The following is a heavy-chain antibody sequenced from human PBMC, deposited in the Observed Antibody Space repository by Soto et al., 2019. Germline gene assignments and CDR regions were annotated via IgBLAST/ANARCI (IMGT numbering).Heavy chain of an antibody. V-gene: IGHV3-7*01. CDR3: ARDWDGGGWPADL. CDR2: IKKDGSEE. J-gene: IGHJ5*02. CDR1: GFILSRHW. D-gene: IGHD6-19*01. Sequence: EGQLLESGGGLVQAGGSLRLSCATSGFILSRHWMSWVRQAPGRGLEWVAIIKKDGSEEEYVDYVKGRFSISRDNIQNSFLLQMDSLRVEDTAVYYCARDWDGGGWPADLWGQGTLVTVSS.